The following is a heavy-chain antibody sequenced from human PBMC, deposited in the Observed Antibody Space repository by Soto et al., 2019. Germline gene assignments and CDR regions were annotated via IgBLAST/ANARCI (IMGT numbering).Heavy chain of an antibody. V-gene: IGHV4-34*01. Sequence: SETLSLTCAVYGGSFSGYYWSWIRQPPGKGLEWIGEINHSGSTNYNPSLKSRVTISVDTSKNQFSLKLSSVTAADTAVYYCARGEKYYDFWSGYLDPWGQGTLVTVSS. D-gene: IGHD3-3*01. CDR2: INHSGST. CDR3: ARGEKYYDFWSGYLDP. CDR1: GGSFSGYY. J-gene: IGHJ5*02.